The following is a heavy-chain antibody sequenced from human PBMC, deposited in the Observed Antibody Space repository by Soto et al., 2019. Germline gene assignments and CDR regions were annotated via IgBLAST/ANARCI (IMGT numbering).Heavy chain of an antibody. V-gene: IGHV1-69*06. CDR3: ARDPASYSDSGGYFPGAFDI. CDR2: IIPIFGTA. D-gene: IGHD3-22*01. Sequence: GASVKVSCKASGGTFSTYAISWVRQAPGQGLEWMGGIIPIFGTANYAQKFQGRVTVIADKSTSTVYMELSSLRSEDTAVYYCARDPASYSDSGGYFPGAFDIWGQGTLVTVSS. J-gene: IGHJ3*02. CDR1: GGTFSTYA.